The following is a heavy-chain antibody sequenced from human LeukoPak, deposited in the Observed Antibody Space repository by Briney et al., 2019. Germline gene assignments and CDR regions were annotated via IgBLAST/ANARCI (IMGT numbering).Heavy chain of an antibody. CDR3: ARTSSSGLVGGYYFDY. D-gene: IGHD6-19*01. V-gene: IGHV4-39*07. Sequence: SETLSLTCTVSGGSISSSSYYWGWIRQPPGKGLEWIGRIYYSGSTNYNPSLKSRVTISVDTSKNQFSLKLSSVTAADTAVYYCARTSSSGLVGGYYFDYWGQGTLVTVSS. CDR2: IYYSGST. CDR1: GGSISSSSYY. J-gene: IGHJ4*02.